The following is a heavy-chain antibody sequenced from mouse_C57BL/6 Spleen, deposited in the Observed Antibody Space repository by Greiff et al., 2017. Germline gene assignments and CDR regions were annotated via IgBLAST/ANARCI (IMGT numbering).Heavy chain of an antibody. Sequence: QVQLQQSGPELVKPGASVKISCKASGYAFSSSWMNWVKQRPGKGLEWIGRIYPGDGDTNYNGKFKGKATLTEDKSSSTAYMQLSILTSEDSAVYFCARRDYDYAMDYWGQGTSVTVSS. J-gene: IGHJ4*01. CDR2: IYPGDGDT. D-gene: IGHD2-4*01. V-gene: IGHV1-82*01. CDR3: ARRDYDYAMDY. CDR1: GYAFSSSW.